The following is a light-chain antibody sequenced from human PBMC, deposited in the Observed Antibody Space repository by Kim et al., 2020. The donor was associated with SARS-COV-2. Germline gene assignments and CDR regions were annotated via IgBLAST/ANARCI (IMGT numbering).Light chain of an antibody. CDR2: GAS. CDR1: QSVSSSY. J-gene: IGKJ2*01. V-gene: IGKV3-20*01. Sequence: SPRERAPLSCRSSQSVSSSYLAWYQQKPGQAPRLLIYGASSRATGIPDRFSGSGSGTDFTLTISRLEPEDFAVYYCQQYGSSPMYTFGQGTKLEI. CDR3: QQYGSSPMYT.